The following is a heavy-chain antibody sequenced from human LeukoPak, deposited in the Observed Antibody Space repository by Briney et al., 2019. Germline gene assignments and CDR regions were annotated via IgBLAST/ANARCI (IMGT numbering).Heavy chain of an antibody. CDR3: AKDTSPVPYDFFDY. J-gene: IGHJ4*02. CDR1: GFTVSSNY. CDR2: IYSGGST. Sequence: GGSLRLSCAASGFTVSSNYMSWVRQAPGKGLEWVSVIYSGGSTYYADSVKGRFTISRDNSKNTLYLQMNSLRAEDTAVYYCAKDTSPVPYDFFDYWGQGTLVTVSS. V-gene: IGHV3-66*01. D-gene: IGHD2/OR15-2a*01.